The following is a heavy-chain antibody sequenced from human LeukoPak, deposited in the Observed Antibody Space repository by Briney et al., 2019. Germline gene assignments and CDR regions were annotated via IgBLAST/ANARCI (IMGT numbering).Heavy chain of an antibody. Sequence: PGGSLRLSCAASGFTVSSNYMSWVRQAPGKGLEWVSVIYSGGSTYYADSVKGRFTISRDNSKNTLYLQMNSLRAEDTAVYYCARSLFGELPDGMDVWDKGTTVTVSS. CDR1: GFTVSSNY. D-gene: IGHD3-10*02. J-gene: IGHJ6*04. CDR3: ARSLFGELPDGMDV. CDR2: IYSGGST. V-gene: IGHV3-53*01.